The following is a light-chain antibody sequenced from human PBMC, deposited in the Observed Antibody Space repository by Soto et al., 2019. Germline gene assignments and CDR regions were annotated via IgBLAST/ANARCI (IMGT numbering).Light chain of an antibody. V-gene: IGLV2-14*01. Sequence: QSALTQPASVSGSPGQSIAISCTGTSSDVGGYKYVSWYQQHPGRAPKLMIYEVSNRPSGVSDRVSGSKSGNTASLTISGLQAEDEADYYCSSYTTTNTMLFGGGTKLTVL. J-gene: IGLJ2*01. CDR2: EVS. CDR3: SSYTTTNTML. CDR1: SSDVGGYKY.